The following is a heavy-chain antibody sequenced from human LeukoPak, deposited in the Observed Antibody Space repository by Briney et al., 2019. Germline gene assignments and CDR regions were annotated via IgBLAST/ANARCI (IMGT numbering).Heavy chain of an antibody. V-gene: IGHV3-30*02. Sequence: GGSLRLSCAASGFTFSSYGMHWVRQAPGKGLEGVASIRYDGSNKYYADSVKGRFTISRDNSKNTLYLQMNSLRAEDTAVYYCAKDQWEAAAGRETYYYYYYMDVWGKGTTVTVSS. CDR3: AKDQWEAAAGRETYYYYYYMDV. D-gene: IGHD6-13*01. CDR2: IRYDGSNK. CDR1: GFTFSSYG. J-gene: IGHJ6*03.